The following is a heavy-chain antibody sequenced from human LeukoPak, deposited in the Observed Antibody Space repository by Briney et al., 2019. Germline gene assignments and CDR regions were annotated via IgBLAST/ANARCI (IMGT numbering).Heavy chain of an antibody. D-gene: IGHD3/OR15-3a*01. CDR1: ASISSYY. CDR3: ARHDLPGLVINWFDP. V-gene: IGHV4-4*09. Sequence: PSATLSLTWTVSASISSYYWSWVRKPPGKGLEWIGSIYTSGSTNYNPPLESRVTISVDMSKNQFSLTLSSVTAADTAVYYCARHDLPGLVINWFDPWGQGTLVTVSS. CDR2: IYTSGST. J-gene: IGHJ5*02.